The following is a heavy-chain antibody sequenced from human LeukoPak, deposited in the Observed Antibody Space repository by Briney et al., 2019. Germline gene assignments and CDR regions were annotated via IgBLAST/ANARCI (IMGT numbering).Heavy chain of an antibody. J-gene: IGHJ3*02. CDR2: YSGSY. CDR3: ARDYSSSSQSAFDI. D-gene: IGHD6-13*01. CDR1: GGYISSYH. Sequence: SETLSLTCIVSGGYISSYHWRWIRQPPGEGLEGIGFYSGSYNNQPSLKSRVPISVHTSKNQLSLTLRPVTAADTAMYYCARDYSSSSQSAFDIWGQGTMVTVSS. V-gene: IGHV4-59*01.